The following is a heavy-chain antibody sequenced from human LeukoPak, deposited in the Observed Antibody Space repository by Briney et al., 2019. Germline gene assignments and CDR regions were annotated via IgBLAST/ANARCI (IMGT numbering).Heavy chain of an antibody. Sequence: SETLSLTCTVSGGSISNSGYYWGWIRQPPGKGLEWIGSIYYSGSTYYNPSLKSRVTISVDTSKNQFSLKLSSVTAADTAVYYCARAPIAAADEDYWGQGTLVTVSS. D-gene: IGHD6-13*01. CDR1: GGSISNSGYY. J-gene: IGHJ4*02. CDR3: ARAPIAAADEDY. V-gene: IGHV4-39*01. CDR2: IYYSGST.